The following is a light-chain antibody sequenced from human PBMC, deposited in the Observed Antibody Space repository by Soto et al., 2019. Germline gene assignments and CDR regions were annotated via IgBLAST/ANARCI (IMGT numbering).Light chain of an antibody. Sequence: QSALTQPASVSGSPGQSITISCTGTSSNVGGYKYVSWYQQHPDKAPKLIIYDVTNRPSGISNRFSGSKSGNTASLPISGVQAEDEADYYCSSYTSGSAYVFGTGTKLTVL. J-gene: IGLJ1*01. CDR1: SSNVGGYKY. CDR3: SSYTSGSAYV. V-gene: IGLV2-14*01. CDR2: DVT.